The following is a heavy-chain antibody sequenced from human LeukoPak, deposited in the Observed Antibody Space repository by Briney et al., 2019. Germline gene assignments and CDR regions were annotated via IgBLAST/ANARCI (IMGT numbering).Heavy chain of an antibody. J-gene: IGHJ5*02. CDR3: ARSVVPAGAWFDP. V-gene: IGHV3-48*04. Sequence: PGGSLRLSCAASGFTFSSYSMNWVRQAPGKGLEWVSYISSSSSTIYYADSVKGRFTISRDNARNSLYLEMNSLRADDTAMYFCARSVVPAGAWFDPWGQGTLVIVS. CDR2: ISSSSSTI. D-gene: IGHD2-2*01. CDR1: GFTFSSYS.